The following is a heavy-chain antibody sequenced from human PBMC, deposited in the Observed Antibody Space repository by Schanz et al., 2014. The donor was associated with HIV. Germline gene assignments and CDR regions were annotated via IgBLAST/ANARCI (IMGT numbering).Heavy chain of an antibody. D-gene: IGHD4-17*01. CDR1: GGSFRGYY. J-gene: IGHJ4*01. CDR2: VRHTGGA. Sequence: QVQLQQWGAGLLKPSETLSLTCAVYGGSFRGYYWTWIRQFPGMGLEWIGKVRHTGGASYTPSLKSRVTMPVDKSKNQFSLNLTSVTAADTAVYFCARGDFGGSSVDYWGHGNMVTVSS. CDR3: ARGDFGGSSVDY. V-gene: IGHV4-34*01.